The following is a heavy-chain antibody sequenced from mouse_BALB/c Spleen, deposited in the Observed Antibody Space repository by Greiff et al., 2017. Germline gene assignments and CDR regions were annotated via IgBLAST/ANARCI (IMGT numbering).Heavy chain of an antibody. CDR1: GFTFSSYG. D-gene: IGHD2-14*01. J-gene: IGHJ4*01. CDR3: SREGYDSAMDY. CDR2: INSNGGST. Sequence: EVQLVESGGGLVQPGGSLKLSCAASGFTFSSYGMSWVRQTPDKRLELVATINSNGGSTYYPDSVKGRFTISRDNAKNTLYLQMSSLKSEDTAMYYCSREGYDSAMDYWGQGTSVTVSS. V-gene: IGHV5-6-3*01.